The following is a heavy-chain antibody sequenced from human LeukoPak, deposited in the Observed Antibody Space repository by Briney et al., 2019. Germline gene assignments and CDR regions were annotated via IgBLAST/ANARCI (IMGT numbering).Heavy chain of an antibody. CDR3: ARTSSGQLATITYNWFDH. V-gene: IGHV1-46*01. J-gene: IGHJ5*02. Sequence: ASVKVSCKASGYTFTSYYMHWVRQAPGQGLEWMGIINPSGGSTSYAQKFQGRVTMTRDTSTSTVYMELSSLRPEDTAVYYCARTSSGQLATITYNWFDHWGQGTLVTVSS. D-gene: IGHD6-13*01. CDR1: GYTFTSYY. CDR2: INPSGGST.